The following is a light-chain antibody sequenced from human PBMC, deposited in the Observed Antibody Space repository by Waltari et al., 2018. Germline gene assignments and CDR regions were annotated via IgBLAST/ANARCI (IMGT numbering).Light chain of an antibody. CDR3: QQYYGTPCT. CDR2: WAS. CDR1: QSVLYSSNNKNY. V-gene: IGKV4-1*01. J-gene: IGKJ4*01. Sequence: DIVMTQSPDSLPVSLGERATINRKSSQSVLYSSNNKNYLAWYQQKPGQPPKLLIYWASTRESGVPDRFSGSGSGTDFTLTISSLQAEDVAVYYCQQYYGTPCTFGGGTKVEMK.